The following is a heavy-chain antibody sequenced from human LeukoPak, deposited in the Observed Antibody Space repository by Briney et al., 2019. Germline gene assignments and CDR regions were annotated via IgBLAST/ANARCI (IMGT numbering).Heavy chain of an antibody. Sequence: GGSLRLSCAASGFTFSSYEMNWVRQAPGKGLEWVSYITGTGSRIYYADSVKGRFTISRDNAKNSLYPQMNSLRAEDTAVYYCARDSAFDYWGQGTLVTVSS. V-gene: IGHV3-48*03. CDR2: ITGTGSRI. CDR1: GFTFSSYE. J-gene: IGHJ4*02. D-gene: IGHD6-25*01. CDR3: ARDSAFDY.